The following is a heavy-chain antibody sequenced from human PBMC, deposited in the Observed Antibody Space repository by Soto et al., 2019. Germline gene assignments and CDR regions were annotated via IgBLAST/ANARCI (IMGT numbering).Heavy chain of an antibody. Sequence: QVQLVQSGAEVKKPGSSVKVSCKASGGTFSSYTISWVRQAPGQGLEWMGRIIPILGIANYAQKVQGRVTITADKSTRTAYMELSSLRSEDTAVYYCARGARRGPSPTPDYWGQGTLVTVSS. J-gene: IGHJ4*02. V-gene: IGHV1-69*02. D-gene: IGHD1-1*01. CDR1: GGTFSSYT. CDR3: ARGARRGPSPTPDY. CDR2: IIPILGIA.